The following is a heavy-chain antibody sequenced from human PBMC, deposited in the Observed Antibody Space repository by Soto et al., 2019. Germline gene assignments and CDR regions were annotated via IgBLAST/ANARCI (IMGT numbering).Heavy chain of an antibody. V-gene: IGHV3-72*01. CDR1: GFSFSDYY. J-gene: IGHJ4*02. D-gene: IGHD3-22*01. Sequence: EVQLVESGGGLVQPGGSLRLSCAASGFSFSDYYINWVRQAPGKGLEWVGRTRNKASSYTTDYAAFVKGRFTISRDDSKNLIYLQMNSLRTEDTAVYYCAREGSSSGPDYEYWGQGNLVTLSS. CDR3: AREGSSSGPDYEY. CDR2: TRNKASSYTT.